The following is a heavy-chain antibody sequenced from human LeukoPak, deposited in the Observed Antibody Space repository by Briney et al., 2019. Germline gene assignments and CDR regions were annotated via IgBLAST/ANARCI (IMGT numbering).Heavy chain of an antibody. J-gene: IGHJ3*02. CDR2: IIPIFGTA. Sequence: ASVKVSCKASGGTFSSYAISWVRQAPGQGLEWMGGIIPIFGTANYAQKFQGRVTITTDESTSTAYMELSSLRPEDSAVYYCAGFFYDNSGDAFDIWGQGTMVTVSS. CDR1: GGTFSSYA. D-gene: IGHD3-22*01. V-gene: IGHV1-69*05. CDR3: AGFFYDNSGDAFDI.